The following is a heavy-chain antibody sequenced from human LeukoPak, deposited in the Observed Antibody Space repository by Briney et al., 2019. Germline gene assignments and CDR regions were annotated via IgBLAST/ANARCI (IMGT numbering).Heavy chain of an antibody. Sequence: PGRSLRLSCTASGFSFNSYSMNWVRQAPGKGLEWVSSISSTSSYIHYADSVKGRFTISRDNARNSLYLQMNSLRVEDTAVYYCARKGNWNYDYWGQGTLVTVSS. CDR1: GFSFNSYS. J-gene: IGHJ4*02. CDR3: ARKGNWNYDY. D-gene: IGHD1-1*01. CDR2: ISSTSSYI. V-gene: IGHV3-21*01.